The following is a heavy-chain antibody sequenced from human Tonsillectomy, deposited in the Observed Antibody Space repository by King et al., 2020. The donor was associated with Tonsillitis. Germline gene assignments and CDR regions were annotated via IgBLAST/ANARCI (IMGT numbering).Heavy chain of an antibody. D-gene: IGHD6-19*01. J-gene: IGHJ3*01. CDR3: VTDRTGYSSGWYGAYDV. V-gene: IGHV3-15*01. CDR1: GFTFSNAW. CDR2: IKSKTNGGTT. Sequence: VQLVESGGGLVKPGGSLRLSCGASGFTFSNAWMTWVRQAPGKGLEWVGRIKSKTNGGTTDYAAPVKGRFIISRDDSKDTLYLQMNSLKTEDTAVYFCVTDRTGYSSGWYGAYDVWGQGTMVTVSS.